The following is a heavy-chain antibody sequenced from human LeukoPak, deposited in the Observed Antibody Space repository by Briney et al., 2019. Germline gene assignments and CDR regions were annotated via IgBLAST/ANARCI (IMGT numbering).Heavy chain of an antibody. J-gene: IGHJ3*02. D-gene: IGHD3-10*01. V-gene: IGHV1-2*04. Sequence: GASVKVSCKASGYTFTNYYMHWVRQAPGQGLEWMGWINPNSGGTNYAQKFQGWVTMTRDTSISTAYMELSRLRSDDTAVYYCARGDRGKSDAFDIWGQGTMVTVSS. CDR1: GYTFTNYY. CDR3: ARGDRGKSDAFDI. CDR2: INPNSGGT.